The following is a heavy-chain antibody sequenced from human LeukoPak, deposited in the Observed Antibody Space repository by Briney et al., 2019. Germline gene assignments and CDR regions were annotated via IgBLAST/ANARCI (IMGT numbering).Heavy chain of an antibody. J-gene: IGHJ4*02. Sequence: GGSLRLSCAASEFTFSDYYMIWIRQTPGKGLEYISHISSSGATIKYADSVKGRFTNSRDNAKNSVYLQMNSLRADDTAVYYCARGGLSGGYSYGFIDSWGQGTLVTVSS. CDR2: ISSSGATI. V-gene: IGHV3-11*01. D-gene: IGHD5-18*01. CDR3: ARGGLSGGYSYGFIDS. CDR1: EFTFSDYY.